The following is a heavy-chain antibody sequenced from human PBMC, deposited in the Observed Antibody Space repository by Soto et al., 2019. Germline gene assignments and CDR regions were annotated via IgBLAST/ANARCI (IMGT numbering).Heavy chain of an antibody. CDR1: GGSISSGGYY. CDR2: ISYSGST. Sequence: QVQLQESGPGLVKPSQTLSLTCTVSGGSISSGGYYWSWIRQHPGKGLEWIGYISYSGSTYYNPSLKSRVTISVDTSKNQFSPKLSAVTAADTAVYYCARDEAASPILGAFDIWGQGTMVTVSS. V-gene: IGHV4-31*03. D-gene: IGHD6-13*01. CDR3: ARDEAASPILGAFDI. J-gene: IGHJ3*02.